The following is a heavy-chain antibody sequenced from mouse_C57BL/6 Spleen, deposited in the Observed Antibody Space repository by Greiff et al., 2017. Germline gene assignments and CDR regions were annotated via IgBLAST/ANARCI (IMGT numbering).Heavy chain of an antibody. CDR3: GNTWFAY. J-gene: IGHJ3*01. Sequence: QVQLQQSGAELVKPGASVKISCKASGYAFSSYWVNWVKQRPGKGLEWIGQIYPGDGDTNYNGKFKGKATLTADKSSSTAYMQLSSLTSEDSAVYFCGNTWFAYWGQGTLVTVSA. CDR2: IYPGDGDT. V-gene: IGHV1-80*01. CDR1: GYAFSSYW. D-gene: IGHD2-1*01.